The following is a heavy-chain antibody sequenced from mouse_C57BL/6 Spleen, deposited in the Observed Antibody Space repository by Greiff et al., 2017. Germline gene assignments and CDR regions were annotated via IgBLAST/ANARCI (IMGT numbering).Heavy chain of an antibody. CDR2: ISSGGSYT. Sequence: EVQGVESGGGLVKPGGSLKLSCAASGFTFSSYAMSWVRQSPEKRLEWVAEISSGGSYTYYPDTVTGRFTISRDNAKNTLYLEMSSLGSEDTAMYYCARGYVAMDYWGQGTSVTVSA. CDR3: ARGYVAMDY. D-gene: IGHD1-1*02. CDR1: GFTFSSYA. V-gene: IGHV5-9-4*01. J-gene: IGHJ4*01.